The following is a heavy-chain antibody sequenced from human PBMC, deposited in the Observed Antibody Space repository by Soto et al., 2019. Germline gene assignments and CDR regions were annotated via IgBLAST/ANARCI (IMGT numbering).Heavy chain of an antibody. D-gene: IGHD1-26*01. J-gene: IGHJ6*02. CDR1: GGSISNYC. Sequence: SETLSLTCTVSGGSISNYCWGWVRQPPGKGLEWIGYIYYSGSTNYNPSLKSRVTISVDTSKNQFSLKLSSVTAADTAVYYCARAPWELAGRGYYNGMDVWAQGTTVT. CDR2: IYYSGST. CDR3: ARAPWELAGRGYYNGMDV. V-gene: IGHV4-59*01.